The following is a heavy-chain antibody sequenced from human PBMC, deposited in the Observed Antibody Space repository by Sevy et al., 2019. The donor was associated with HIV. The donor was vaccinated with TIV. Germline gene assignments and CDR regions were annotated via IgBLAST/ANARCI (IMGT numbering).Heavy chain of an antibody. V-gene: IGHV3-23*01. CDR1: GFTFSGYG. CDR2: VSGSGDDT. J-gene: IGHJ4*02. Sequence: WGSLRLSCAASGFTFSGYGMHWVRQPPEKGLEWVSAVSGSGDDTYYADSVKGRFTISRDNSKNTVDLQMNRLRREDTAIYCWAKDRRGNRGRSYFDHWGQGTLVTVSS. D-gene: IGHD5-12*01. CDR3: AKDRRGNRGRSYFDH.